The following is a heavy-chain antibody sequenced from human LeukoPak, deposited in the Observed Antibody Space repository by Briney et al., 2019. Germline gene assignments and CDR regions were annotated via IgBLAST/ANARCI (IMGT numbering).Heavy chain of an antibody. CDR3: AKRGVVIRVILVGFHKEAYYFES. CDR2: ICDRGGNK. Sequence: GSLRLFCAVSGNTPSKYGISRVRQAPGKGLEVVAGICDRGGNKKYADSVKGRFTISRDNPKNTLYLQMNSLRAEDTAVYFCAKRGVVIRVILVGFHKEAYYFESWGQGALVTVSS. J-gene: IGHJ4*02. CDR1: GNTPSKYG. V-gene: IGHV3-23*01. D-gene: IGHD3/OR15-3a*01.